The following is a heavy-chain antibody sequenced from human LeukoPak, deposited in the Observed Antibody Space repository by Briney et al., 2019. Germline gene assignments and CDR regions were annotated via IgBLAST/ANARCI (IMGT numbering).Heavy chain of an antibody. D-gene: IGHD3-10*01. CDR1: GYTFTGDY. CDR2: INPNNGGT. CDR3: AREALGSGTYYSDY. J-gene: IGHJ4*02. V-gene: IGHV1-2*02. Sequence: ASVKVSCKASGYTFTGDYIHWVRQAPGQGPEWRGLINPNNGGTYYAQTFQGRVTMTRDRSITTSYMELSRLRSDDTAVYYCAREALGSGTYYSDYWGQGTLVTISS.